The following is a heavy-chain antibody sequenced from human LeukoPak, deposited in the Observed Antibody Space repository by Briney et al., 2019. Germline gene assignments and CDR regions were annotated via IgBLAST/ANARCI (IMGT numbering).Heavy chain of an antibody. J-gene: IGHJ3*02. CDR1: GGSISSGGYY. CDR2: IYYSGST. D-gene: IGHD3-22*01. V-gene: IGHV4-31*03. CDR3: ARGGRITMIVVRDAFDI. Sequence: SETLSLTCTVSGGSISSGGYYWSWIRQHPGKGLEWIGYIYYSGSTYYNPSLKSRVTISVDTSKNQFSLKLSSVTAADTAVYYCARGGRITMIVVRDAFDIWGQGTMVTVSS.